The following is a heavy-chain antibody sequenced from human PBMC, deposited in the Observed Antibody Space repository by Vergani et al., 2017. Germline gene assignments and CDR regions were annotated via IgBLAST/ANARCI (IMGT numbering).Heavy chain of an antibody. V-gene: IGHV3-15*07. D-gene: IGHD6-6*01. CDR1: GFTFSNAW. J-gene: IGHJ4*02. CDR3: TTDIGNSSVWEFDY. Sequence: EVQLVESGGGLVKPGGSLRLSCAASGFTFSNAWMNWVRQAPGKGLEWVSRIKSKTDGGTTDYAAPVKGRFTISREDSKNTLYLQMNSLKTEDTAVYYCTTDIGNSSVWEFDYWGQGTLVTVSS. CDR2: IKSKTDGGTT.